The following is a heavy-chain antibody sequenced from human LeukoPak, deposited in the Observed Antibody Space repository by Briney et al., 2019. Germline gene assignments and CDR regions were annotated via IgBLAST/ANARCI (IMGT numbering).Heavy chain of an antibody. CDR1: GYTFTSYY. J-gene: IGHJ4*02. Sequence: ASVKVSCKASGYTFTSYYMHWVRQAPGQRLEWMGIINPSGGSTSYAQKFQGRVTMTRDMSTSTVYMELSSLRSEDTAVYYCARSSYYYGSGSYYIYYFDYWGQGTLVTVSS. V-gene: IGHV1-46*01. D-gene: IGHD3-10*01. CDR2: INPSGGST. CDR3: ARSSYYYGSGSYYIYYFDY.